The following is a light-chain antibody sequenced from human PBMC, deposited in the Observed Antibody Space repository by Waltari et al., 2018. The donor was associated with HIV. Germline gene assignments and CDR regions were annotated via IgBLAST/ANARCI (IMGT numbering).Light chain of an antibody. CDR3: QQSYTTPRT. J-gene: IGKJ1*01. CDR1: QNIRNN. V-gene: IGKV1-39*01. Sequence: DIQMTQSPASLSASVGDRVTITCRASQNIRNNLIWYQQKPGKAPKLLIYTSSSLQSGVPSRFSGSGTATHFTLTISSLQPEEFATYHCQQSYTTPRTFGQGTKVEIK. CDR2: TSS.